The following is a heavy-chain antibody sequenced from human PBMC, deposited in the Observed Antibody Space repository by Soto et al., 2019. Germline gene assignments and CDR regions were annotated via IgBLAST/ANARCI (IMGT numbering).Heavy chain of an antibody. Sequence: EVQLVESGGGLVKPGGSLRVSCAASGITFSNAWMTWVRQAPGKVLEWVGRIKSKIDGGTTDYGVPVKGRFTISRDDSKNTLYLQMNSLKTEDTAVYYCTTGRYSSSLYFDSWGQGTLVTVSS. V-gene: IGHV3-15*01. CDR2: IKSKIDGGTT. CDR3: TTGRYSSSLYFDS. CDR1: GITFSNAW. J-gene: IGHJ4*02. D-gene: IGHD6-6*01.